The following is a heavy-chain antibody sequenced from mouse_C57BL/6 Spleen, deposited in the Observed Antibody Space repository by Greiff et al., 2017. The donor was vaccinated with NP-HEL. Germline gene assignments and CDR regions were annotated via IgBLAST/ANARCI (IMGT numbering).Heavy chain of an antibody. Sequence: VQLKESGPGLVKPSQTVFLTCTVTGISITTGNYRWSWIRQFPGNKLEWIGYIYYSGTITYNPSLTSRTTITRDTPKNQFFLEMNSLTAEDTATYYCAREGDGYYWYFDVRGTGTTVTVSS. J-gene: IGHJ1*03. CDR2: IYYSGTI. CDR3: AREGDGYYWYFDV. V-gene: IGHV3-5*01. D-gene: IGHD2-3*01. CDR1: GISITTGNYR.